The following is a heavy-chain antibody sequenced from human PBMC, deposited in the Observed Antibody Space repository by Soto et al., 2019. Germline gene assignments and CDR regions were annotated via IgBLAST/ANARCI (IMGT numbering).Heavy chain of an antibody. CDR3: ARLSPCSGGSSSEYYSYYSLHV. V-gene: IGHV5-51*01. Sequence: GESLKVSWKGSGYSCTSYGIGWVRQMPGKGLEWMGIIYPGDSDTRYSPSFQGQVTISADQSIRTAYLQWSSLKASDTAMYYCARLSPCSGGSSSEYYSYYSLHVWGNGPPVTAS. CDR1: GYSCTSYG. CDR2: IYPGDSDT. D-gene: IGHD2-15*01. J-gene: IGHJ6*03.